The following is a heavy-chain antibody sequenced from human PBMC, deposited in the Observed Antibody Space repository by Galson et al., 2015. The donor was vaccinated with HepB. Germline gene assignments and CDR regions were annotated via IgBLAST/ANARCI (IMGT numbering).Heavy chain of an antibody. CDR2: ISISGGTI. Sequence: SLRLSCAASGFIFSSYSMSWVRQAPGKGLEWVSYISISGGTIYYADSVKGRFTISRDNTWGSLSLQMDSLRAEDTAVYYCARGPRLYYFDYWGQGTLVTVSS. CDR3: ARGPRLYYFDY. CDR1: GFIFSSYS. V-gene: IGHV3-48*01. J-gene: IGHJ4*02.